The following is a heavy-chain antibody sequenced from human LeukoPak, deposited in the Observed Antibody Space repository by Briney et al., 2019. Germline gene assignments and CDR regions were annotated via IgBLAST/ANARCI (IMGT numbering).Heavy chain of an antibody. Sequence: SETLSLTCAVYGGSFSGYYWSWIRQPPGKGLEWIGEINHSGSTNYNPSLKSRVTISVDTSKNQFSLKLSSVTAADTAVYYCARGHIVVDAFDIWGQGTMVTVSS. CDR1: GGSFSGYY. CDR2: INHSGST. J-gene: IGHJ3*02. CDR3: ARGHIVVDAFDI. D-gene: IGHD2-21*01. V-gene: IGHV4-34*01.